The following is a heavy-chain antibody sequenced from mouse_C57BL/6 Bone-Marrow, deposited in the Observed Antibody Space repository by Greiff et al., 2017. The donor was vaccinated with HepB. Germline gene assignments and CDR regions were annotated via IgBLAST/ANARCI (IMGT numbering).Heavy chain of an antibody. D-gene: IGHD2-4*01. J-gene: IGHJ1*03. CDR3: ARRGDYDWGLYFDV. V-gene: IGHV2-9-1*01. CDR2: IWTGGGT. Sequence: VHLVESGPGLVAPSQRLPITCTVSGFSLTSYAISWVRQPPGKGLEWLGVIWTGGGTNYNSATISRLCISKDNSKRQVVLKMNSLQTDDTARYYCARRGDYDWGLYFDVWGTGNTVTVSS. CDR1: GFSLTSYA.